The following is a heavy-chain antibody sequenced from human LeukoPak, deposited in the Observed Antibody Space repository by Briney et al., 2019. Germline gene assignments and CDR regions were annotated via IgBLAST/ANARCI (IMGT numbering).Heavy chain of an antibody. CDR1: GYTFTSYA. CDR3: ARVVRAGLDY. Sequence: GPSVKVSCKASGYTFTSYAMHWVRQAPGQRLEWMGWISAGNGNTKYSQKIQGRVTITRDTYASTANMELRSLRSEDTAVYYCARVVRAGLDYWGQGTLVTVSS. V-gene: IGHV1-3*01. J-gene: IGHJ4*02. CDR2: ISAGNGNT.